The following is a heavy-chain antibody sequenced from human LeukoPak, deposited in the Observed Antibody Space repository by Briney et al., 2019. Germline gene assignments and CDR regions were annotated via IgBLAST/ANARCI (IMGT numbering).Heavy chain of an antibody. CDR3: ARFAGRSIANWFDP. D-gene: IGHD6-6*01. V-gene: IGHV4-31*03. CDR1: GGSISSGGYY. CDR2: IYYSGST. J-gene: IGHJ5*02. Sequence: SETLSLTCTVSGGSISSGGYYWSWIRQHPGKGLEWIGYIYYSGSTYYNPSLKSRVTISVDTSKNQFSLKLSSVTAADTAVYYCARFAGRSIANWFDPWGQGTLVTVSS.